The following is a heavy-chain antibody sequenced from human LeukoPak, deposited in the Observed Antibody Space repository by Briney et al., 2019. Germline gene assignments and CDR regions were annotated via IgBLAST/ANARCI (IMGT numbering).Heavy chain of an antibody. Sequence: ASVKVSCKASGYTFTGYYMHWVRQAPGQGLEWMGWINPNSGGTNYAQKFQGWVTMTRDTSISTAYMELSRLRSDDTAVYYCARSLDYYDSSAPFGYWGQGTLVTVSS. D-gene: IGHD3-22*01. CDR1: GYTFTGYY. CDR3: ARSLDYYDSSAPFGY. CDR2: INPNSGGT. V-gene: IGHV1-2*04. J-gene: IGHJ4*02.